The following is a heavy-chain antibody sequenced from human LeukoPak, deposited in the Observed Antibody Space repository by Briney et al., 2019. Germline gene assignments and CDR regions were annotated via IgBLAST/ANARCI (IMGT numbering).Heavy chain of an antibody. D-gene: IGHD5-24*01. J-gene: IGHJ4*02. CDR3: ARDGYNFGYFDY. Sequence: SETLSLTCTVSGGSISSYYWSWIRQPPGKGLEWIGYIYYSGDTNYNPSLKSRVTISVDTSKNQFSLKLSSVTAADTAVYYCARDGYNFGYFDYWGQGTLVTVSS. CDR1: GGSISSYY. V-gene: IGHV4-59*01. CDR2: IYYSGDT.